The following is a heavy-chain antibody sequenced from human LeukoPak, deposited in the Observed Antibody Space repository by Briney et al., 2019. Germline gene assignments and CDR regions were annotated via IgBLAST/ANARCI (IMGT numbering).Heavy chain of an antibody. D-gene: IGHD3-10*01. Sequence: QSGGSLRLSCAASGFTFSSYAMHWVRQAPGKGLEWVAVISYDGSNKYYADSVKGRFTISRDNSKHTLYLQMNSLRAEDTAVYYCARGRGVTMVRGLKTNWFDPWGQGTLVTVSS. J-gene: IGHJ5*02. CDR2: ISYDGSNK. CDR3: ARGRGVTMVRGLKTNWFDP. V-gene: IGHV3-30*04. CDR1: GFTFSSYA.